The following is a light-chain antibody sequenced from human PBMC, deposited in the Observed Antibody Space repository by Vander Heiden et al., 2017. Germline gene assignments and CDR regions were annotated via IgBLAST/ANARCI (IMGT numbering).Light chain of an antibody. V-gene: IGLV1-44*01. CDR3: AAWDDSLNGPV. CDR2: SNN. J-gene: IGLJ2*01. Sequence: QSVLTHPPSASGTPGRRVTVSCSGSSSNIGSNTVNWYQQLPGTAPKLLIYSNNQRPSGVPDRFSGSKSGTSASLAISGLQSEDEADYYCAAWDDSLNGPVFGGGTKLTVL. CDR1: SSNIGSNT.